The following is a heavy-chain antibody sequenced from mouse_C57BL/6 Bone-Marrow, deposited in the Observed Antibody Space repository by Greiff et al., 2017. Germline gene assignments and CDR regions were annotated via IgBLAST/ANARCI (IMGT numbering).Heavy chain of an antibody. CDR2: IYPTSGRT. D-gene: IGHD4-1*01. J-gene: IGHJ2*01. CDR1: GYTFTSYW. Sequence: QVQLQQPGAELVKPGASVKMSCKASGYTFTSYWITWVKQRPGQGLEWIGDIYPTSGRTNYNEKFKSKAILTVDTSANTANKQLSSLTSEDSAVFYCARSGPLGRSFDYWGQGTTLTVSS. V-gene: IGHV1-55*01. CDR3: ARSGPLGRSFDY.